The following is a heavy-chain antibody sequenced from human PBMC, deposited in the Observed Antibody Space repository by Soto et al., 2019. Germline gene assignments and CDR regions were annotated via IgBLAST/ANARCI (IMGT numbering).Heavy chain of an antibody. D-gene: IGHD3-22*01. CDR3: ARGTYYYDSSGYLNWFDP. CDR2: ISAYNGNT. V-gene: IGHV1-18*04. CDR1: GYTFTSYG. Sequence: QVQLVQSGAEVKQPGASVKVSCKASGYTFTSYGISWVRQAPGQGLEWMGWISAYNGNTNYAQKLQGRVTMTTDTSTSTAYMELRSLRSDDTAVYYCARGTYYYDSSGYLNWFDPWGQGTLVTVSS. J-gene: IGHJ5*02.